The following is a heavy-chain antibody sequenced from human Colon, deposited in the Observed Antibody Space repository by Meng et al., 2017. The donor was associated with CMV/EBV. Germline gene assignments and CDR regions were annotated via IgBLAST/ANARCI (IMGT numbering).Heavy chain of an antibody. Sequence: QGQLQQGGGGLLKPSETLSPTCAVYGGSFSEYYWSWIRHPPGRGLEWIGEIRHSGSTSYSYNSSLKSRVTISIDTSKNQFSLELTSVTAADTAVYYCAGGSYQAWELLHYWGQGTLVTVSS. CDR1: GGSFSEYY. V-gene: IGHV4-34*01. CDR2: IRHSGSTSY. CDR3: AGGSYQAWELLHY. D-gene: IGHD1-26*01. J-gene: IGHJ4*02.